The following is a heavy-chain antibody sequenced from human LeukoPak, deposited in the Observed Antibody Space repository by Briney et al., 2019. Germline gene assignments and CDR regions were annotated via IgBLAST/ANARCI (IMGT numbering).Heavy chain of an antibody. J-gene: IGHJ4*02. D-gene: IGHD3-22*01. CDR2: INPSGGST. Sequence: ASVKVSCKASGYTFTSYYMHWVRQAPGQGLEWMGIINPSGGSTTYAQKFQGRVTMTRDMSTTTVYMELSRLRSEDTAVYYCASQEVYDSSGYPFDYWGQGTLVTVSS. CDR1: GYTFTSYY. V-gene: IGHV1-46*01. CDR3: ASQEVYDSSGYPFDY.